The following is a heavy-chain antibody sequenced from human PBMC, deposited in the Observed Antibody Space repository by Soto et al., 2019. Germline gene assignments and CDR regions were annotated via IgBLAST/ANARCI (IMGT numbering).Heavy chain of an antibody. J-gene: IGHJ4*02. CDR2: IKQDGSEK. CDR3: AREMTTVTAYDY. CDR1: GFTFSSYW. V-gene: IGHV3-7*01. D-gene: IGHD4-17*01. Sequence: EVQLVESGGGLVQPGGSLRLSCAASGFTFSSYWMSWVRQAPGKGLEWVASIKQDGSEKYYVDSVKGRFTISSDNAKNSLYLQMNSLRAEDTAVYYCAREMTTVTAYDYWGQGTLVTVSS.